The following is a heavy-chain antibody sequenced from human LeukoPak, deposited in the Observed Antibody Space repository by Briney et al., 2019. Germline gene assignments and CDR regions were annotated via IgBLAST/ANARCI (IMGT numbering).Heavy chain of an antibody. J-gene: IGHJ3*01. CDR2: ISGSGGST. CDR1: GFTFSNYG. D-gene: IGHD5-12*01. V-gene: IGHV3-23*01. Sequence: PGGSLRLSCAASGFTFSNYGMSWVRQAPGKGLEWVSAISGSGGSTYYAASVKGRFTISRNNSKNTLYLQMNSLRAEDTAIFFCAKYQHSDYAFDAFDLWGQGTLVTVSS. CDR3: AKYQHSDYAFDAFDL.